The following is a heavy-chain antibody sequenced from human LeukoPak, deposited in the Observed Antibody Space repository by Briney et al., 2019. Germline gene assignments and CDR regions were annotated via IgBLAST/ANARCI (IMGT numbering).Heavy chain of an antibody. D-gene: IGHD2-15*01. CDR3: ASKGGFDD. CDR1: GFTFRNYW. J-gene: IGHJ4*02. CDR2: TKPDGSAE. Sequence: GGSLRLSCAASGFTFRNYWMGWVRQAPGKGLEWVANTKPDGSAEYYADSVKGRFTISRDNAKNSLFLQMNSLRAEDTAFYYCASKGGFDDWGQGTLVTVSS. V-gene: IGHV3-7*01.